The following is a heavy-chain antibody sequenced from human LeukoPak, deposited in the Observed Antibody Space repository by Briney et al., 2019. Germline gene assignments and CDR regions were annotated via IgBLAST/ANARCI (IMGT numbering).Heavy chain of an antibody. CDR3: ARSQLGIAAAGAPFDY. CDR2: ISYDGSNK. J-gene: IGHJ4*02. CDR1: GCTFSNYA. V-gene: IGHV3-30*04. Sequence: GGSLRLSCAPSGCTFSNYAIHWVRKALGKGLESVAVISYDGSNKYYAGSVKGRFSISRDNSKNTLYLQMNSLRPEDTAVYYCARSQLGIAAAGAPFDYWGQGTLVTVSS. D-gene: IGHD6-13*01.